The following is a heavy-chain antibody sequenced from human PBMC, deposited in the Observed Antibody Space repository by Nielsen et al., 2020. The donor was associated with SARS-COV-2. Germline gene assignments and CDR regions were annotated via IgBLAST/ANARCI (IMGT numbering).Heavy chain of an antibody. V-gene: IGHV3-30*18. CDR3: AKVIGDGYDFLQYYYYGMDV. Sequence: GSLRLSCAASGFTFSSYGMHWVRQAPGKGLEWVAVISYDGSNKYYADSVKGRFTISRDNSKNTLYLQMNSLRAEDTAVYYCAKVIGDGYDFLQYYYYGMDVWGQGTTVTVSS. CDR1: GFTFSSYG. J-gene: IGHJ6*02. D-gene: IGHD5-24*01. CDR2: ISYDGSNK.